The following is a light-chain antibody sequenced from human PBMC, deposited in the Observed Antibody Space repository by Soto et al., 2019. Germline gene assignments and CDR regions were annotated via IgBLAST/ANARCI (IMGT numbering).Light chain of an antibody. J-gene: IGLJ3*02. Sequence: QSALTQPPSASGSPGQSVTISCNGTSSDVGIYNYVSWYQQHPGKAPKLMIYEVTKRPSGVPDRFSGSKFGNTASLTVSGLQADDEADYYCISYAGSRVFGGGTKLTVL. CDR2: EVT. CDR1: SSDVGIYNY. V-gene: IGLV2-8*01. CDR3: ISYAGSRV.